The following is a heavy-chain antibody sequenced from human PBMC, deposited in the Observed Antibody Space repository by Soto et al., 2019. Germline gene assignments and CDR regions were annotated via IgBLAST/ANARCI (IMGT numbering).Heavy chain of an antibody. Sequence: QVQLVESGGGVGQSGRSLRLSCAASGFTFRRYGIHWVRQAPGKGLEWVGIIWYDGSNKYYADSVKGRFTISRDDSKNTVYLQMNSLRVEDTAVYYCAIDNIVGGYLFDYWGQGSLVTVSS. D-gene: IGHD1-26*01. J-gene: IGHJ4*02. CDR1: GFTFRRYG. CDR3: AIDNIVGGYLFDY. V-gene: IGHV3-33*01. CDR2: IWYDGSNK.